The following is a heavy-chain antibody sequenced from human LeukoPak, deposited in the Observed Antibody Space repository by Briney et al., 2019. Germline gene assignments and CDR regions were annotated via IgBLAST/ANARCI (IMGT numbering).Heavy chain of an antibody. D-gene: IGHD4-17*01. Sequence: KPSETLSLTCTASGGSISYYYWSWIRQPPGKGLEWIGYIYYSGSTNYNPSLKSRVTISVDTSKNQFPLKLSSVTAADTAVYYCARLFGLMDYAKDWYFDLWGRGTLVTVSS. CDR3: ARLFGLMDYAKDWYFDL. J-gene: IGHJ2*01. CDR2: IYYSGST. V-gene: IGHV4-59*08. CDR1: GGSISYYY.